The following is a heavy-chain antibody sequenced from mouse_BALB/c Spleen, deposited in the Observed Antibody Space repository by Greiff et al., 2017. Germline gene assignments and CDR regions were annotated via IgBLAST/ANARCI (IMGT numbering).Heavy chain of an antibody. CDR1: GYSFTSYY. Sequence: VQLKQSGPELMKPGASVKISCKASGYSFTSYYMHWVKQSHGKSLEWIGYIDPFNGGTSYNQKFKGKATLTVDKSSSTAYMHLSSLTSEDSAVYYCARVRDYYGYRAMDYWGQGTSVTVSS. J-gene: IGHJ4*01. CDR2: IDPFNGGT. CDR3: ARVRDYYGYRAMDY. V-gene: IGHV1S135*01. D-gene: IGHD1-2*01.